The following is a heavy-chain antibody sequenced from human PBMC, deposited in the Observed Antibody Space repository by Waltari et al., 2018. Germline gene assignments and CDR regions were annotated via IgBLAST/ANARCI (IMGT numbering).Heavy chain of an antibody. D-gene: IGHD5-18*01. J-gene: IGHJ4*02. CDR2: IYHSGST. CDR1: GGSISSGGYS. V-gene: IGHV4-30-2*01. CDR3: ARAGYSYGLED. Sequence: QLQLQESGSGLVKPSQTLSLTCAVSGGSISSGGYSWSWIRQPPGKGLEWIGYIYHSGSTYSNPALKSRVTISVDRSKNQFSLKLSSVTAADTAVYYCARAGYSYGLEDWGQGTLVTVSS.